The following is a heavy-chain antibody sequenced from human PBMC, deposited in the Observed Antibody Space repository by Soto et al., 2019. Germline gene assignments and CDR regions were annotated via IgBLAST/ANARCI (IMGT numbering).Heavy chain of an antibody. D-gene: IGHD5-12*01. CDR3: ASGILLWLRRINNGYSG. V-gene: IGHV1-69*12. CDR2: IIPMFGTA. Sequence: QVQLVQSGAEVKKPESSVKVSCKAPGGTFSTYAISWVRQAPGQGLEWMGGIIPMFGTANYAQRFQDRVTITEDESTNTVYMELRSLRSEETAVYFCASGILLWLRRINNGYSGWGQGTLVTVSS. J-gene: IGHJ4*02. CDR1: GGTFSTYA.